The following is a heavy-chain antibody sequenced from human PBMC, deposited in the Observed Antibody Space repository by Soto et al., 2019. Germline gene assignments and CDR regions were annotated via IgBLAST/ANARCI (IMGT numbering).Heavy chain of an antibody. CDR2: INHSGST. V-gene: IGHV4-34*01. Sequence: NPSETLSLTCAVYGGSFSGYYWSWIRQPPGKGLEWIGEINHSGSTNYNPSLKSRVTISVDTSKNQFSLKLSSVTAADTAVYYCAKAPGRKLERPSYYYYGMDVWGQGTMVTVSS. D-gene: IGHD1-1*01. CDR3: AKAPGRKLERPSYYYYGMDV. CDR1: GGSFSGYY. J-gene: IGHJ6*02.